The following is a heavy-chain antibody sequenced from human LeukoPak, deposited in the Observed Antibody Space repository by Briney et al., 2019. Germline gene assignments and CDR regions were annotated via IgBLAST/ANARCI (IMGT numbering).Heavy chain of an antibody. CDR3: ARDGTGDRYYYYYGMDV. V-gene: IGHV4-59*01. CDR1: GGSISSYY. J-gene: IGHJ6*02. Sequence: KPSETLSLTCTVSGGSISSYYWSWIRQPPGKGLEWIGDIYYSGSTNYNPSLKSRVTISVDTSKNQFSLKLSSVTAADTAVYYCARDGTGDRYYYYYGMDVWGQGTTVTVSS. D-gene: IGHD7-27*01. CDR2: IYYSGST.